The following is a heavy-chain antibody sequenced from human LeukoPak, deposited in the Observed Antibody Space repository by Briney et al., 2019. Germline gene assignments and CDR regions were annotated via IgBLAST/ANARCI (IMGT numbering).Heavy chain of an antibody. CDR1: GFTFSSYA. J-gene: IGHJ3*02. CDR2: ISGSGGST. D-gene: IGHD6-13*01. V-gene: IGHV3-23*01. Sequence: GGSLRLSCAASGFTFSSYAMSWVRQAPGKGLEWVSAISGSGGSTYYADSVKGRFTISRDNSKNTLYLQMNSLRAEDTAVYYCAREMEVAAAGTLAAFDIWGQGTMVTASS. CDR3: AREMEVAAAGTLAAFDI.